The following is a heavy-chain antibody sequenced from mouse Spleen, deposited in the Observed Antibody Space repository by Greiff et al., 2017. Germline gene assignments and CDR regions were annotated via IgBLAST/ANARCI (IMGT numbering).Heavy chain of an antibody. CDR3: ARRDSSGYGYAMDY. J-gene: IGHJ4*01. V-gene: IGHV1-50*01. CDR2: IDPSDSYT. CDR1: GYTFTSYW. D-gene: IGHD3-2*01. Sequence: VQLQQPGAELVKPGASVKLSCKASGYTFTSYWMQWVKQRPGQGLEWIGEIDPSDSYTNYNQKFKGKATLTVDTSSSTAYMQLSSLTSEDSAVYYCARRDSSGYGYAMDYWGQGTSVTVSS.